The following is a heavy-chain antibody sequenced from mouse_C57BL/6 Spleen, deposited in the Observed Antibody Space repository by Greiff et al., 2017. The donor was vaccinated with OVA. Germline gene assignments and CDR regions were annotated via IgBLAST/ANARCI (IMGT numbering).Heavy chain of an antibody. J-gene: IGHJ1*03. Sequence: VKVVESEGGLVQPGSSLKLSCTASGFTFSDYYMAWVRQVPAKGLDWVATINYDGSSTSSRDSLKRRFIISRDNAKNILDLQMSSLKSEDTATYYWARETTVVGGGYFEVWGTGTTVTVSS. D-gene: IGHD1-1*01. V-gene: IGHV5-16*01. CDR2: INYDGSST. CDR3: ARETTVVGGGYFEV. CDR1: GFTFSDYY.